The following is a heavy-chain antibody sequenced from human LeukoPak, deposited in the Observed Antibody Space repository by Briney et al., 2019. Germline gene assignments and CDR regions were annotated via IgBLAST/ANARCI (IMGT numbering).Heavy chain of an antibody. CDR3: ARDRRSSSAFSHYWFDP. CDR1: GGSISSHY. D-gene: IGHD6-6*01. CDR2: IYYSGST. V-gene: IGHV4-59*11. J-gene: IGHJ5*02. Sequence: SETLSLTCTVSGGSISSHYWSWIRQPPGKGLEWIGYIYYSGSTNYNPSLKSRVTISVDTSKNQFSLKLSSVTAADTAVYYCARDRRSSSAFSHYWFDPWGQGTLVTVSS.